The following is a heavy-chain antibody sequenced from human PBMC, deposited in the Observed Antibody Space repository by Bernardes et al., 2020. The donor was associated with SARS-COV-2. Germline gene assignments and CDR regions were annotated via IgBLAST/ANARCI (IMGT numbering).Heavy chain of an antibody. Sequence: GGSLRLSCAASVFTFSSYAMSWVRQAPGKGLEWVSAISGSGGSTYYADSVKGRFTISRDNSKNTLYLQMNSLRAEDTAVYYCAKGPVWGSYRYDYWGQGTLVTVSS. CDR3: AKGPVWGSYRYDY. CDR2: ISGSGGST. CDR1: VFTFSSYA. V-gene: IGHV3-23*01. J-gene: IGHJ4*02. D-gene: IGHD3-16*02.